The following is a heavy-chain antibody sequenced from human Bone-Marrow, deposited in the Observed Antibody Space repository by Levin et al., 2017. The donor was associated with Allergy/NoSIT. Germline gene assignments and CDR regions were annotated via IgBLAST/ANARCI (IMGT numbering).Heavy chain of an antibody. CDR1: GFTFSNYG. J-gene: IGHJ6*03. V-gene: IGHV3-30*18. D-gene: IGHD2-2*01. CDR2: ISYDGSNK. Sequence: PGGSLRLSCAASGFTFSNYGMHWVRQAPGKGLEWVAVISYDGSNKYYADSVKGRFTISRDNSKNTLHLQMNSLRAEDTAVYYCAKDLRYCSSTSCYYYYYYYMDVWGKGTTVTVSS. CDR3: AKDLRYCSSTSCYYYYYYYMDV.